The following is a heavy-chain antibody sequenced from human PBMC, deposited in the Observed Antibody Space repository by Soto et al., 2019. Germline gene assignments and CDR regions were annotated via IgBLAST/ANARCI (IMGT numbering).Heavy chain of an antibody. CDR3: ARDGFSGRYYPY. CDR2: IVPMFTTP. Sequence: QEQLVQSGGEVKKPGSSVRVSCKASGGTFCSYAISWVRQAPGQGLEWMGGIVPMFTTPKYAQSFQGRVTITADASTVYMDLRSLTSEDTAVYFCARDGFSGRYYPYWGQGTLVTVSS. D-gene: IGHD1-26*01. CDR1: GGTFCSYA. V-gene: IGHV1-69*01. J-gene: IGHJ4*02.